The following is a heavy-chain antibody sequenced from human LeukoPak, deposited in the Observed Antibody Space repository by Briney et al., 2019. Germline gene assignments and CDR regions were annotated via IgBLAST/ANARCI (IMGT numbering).Heavy chain of an antibody. CDR3: ARVQGRGDYDY. CDR1: GFTFSNYA. Sequence: GGSLRLSCAASGFTFSNYAMSWVRQAPGKGLEWVSAISGSGGSTYYADSVKGRFTISRDNSKNTLYLQMNSLRAEDTAVYYCARVQGRGDYDYWGKGTTATVSS. J-gene: IGHJ6*04. CDR2: ISGSGGST. D-gene: IGHD4-17*01. V-gene: IGHV3-23*01.